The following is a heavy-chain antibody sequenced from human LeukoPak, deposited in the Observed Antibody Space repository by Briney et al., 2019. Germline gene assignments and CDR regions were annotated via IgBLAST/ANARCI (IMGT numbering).Heavy chain of an antibody. CDR1: GGSFSGYY. J-gene: IGHJ5*02. D-gene: IGHD6-6*01. CDR2: INHSGST. Sequence: SETLSLTCAVYGGSFSGYYWSWIRQPPGKGLEWIGEINHSGSTNYNPSLKSRVTISVDTSKNQFSLKLSSVTAADTAVYHCARAPGYSSSSGGLDPWGQGTLVTVSS. CDR3: ARAPGYSSSSGGLDP. V-gene: IGHV4-34*01.